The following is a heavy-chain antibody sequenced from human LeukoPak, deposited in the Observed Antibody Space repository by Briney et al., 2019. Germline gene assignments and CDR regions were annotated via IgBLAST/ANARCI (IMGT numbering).Heavy chain of an antibody. CDR1: GASISNYY. V-gene: IGHV4-59*08. D-gene: IGHD4-17*01. J-gene: IGHJ4*02. Sequence: SETLSLTCTVSGASISNYYWSWIRQPPGKGLEWVGYTYNSGSTNYNPSLKSRVTISADTSKNQVSLKLTSVTAADTAVYYCAGRYGDYVGSPFDYWGQGTLVTVSS. CDR3: AGRYGDYVGSPFDY. CDR2: TYNSGST.